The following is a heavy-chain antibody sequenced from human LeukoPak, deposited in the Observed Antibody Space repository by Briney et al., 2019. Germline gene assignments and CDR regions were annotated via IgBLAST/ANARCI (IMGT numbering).Heavy chain of an antibody. CDR1: GYTFTGYY. V-gene: IGHV1-2*02. J-gene: IGHJ6*03. CDR3: ARVSQDTAMALGYMDV. D-gene: IGHD5-18*01. Sequence: AASVKVSCKASGYTFTGYYMHWVRQAPGQGLEWMGWINPNSGGTNYAQKFQGRVTMTRDTSISTAYMELSRLRSDDTAVYYCARVSQDTAMALGYMDVWGKGTTVTTSS. CDR2: INPNSGGT.